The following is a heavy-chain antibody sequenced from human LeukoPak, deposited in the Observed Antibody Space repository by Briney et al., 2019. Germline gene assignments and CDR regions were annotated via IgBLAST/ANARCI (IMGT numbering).Heavy chain of an antibody. CDR1: GFSVSSFS. CDR2: ISGGGSSA. V-gene: IGHV3-23*01. J-gene: IGHJ4*02. CDR3: AKDIYYGSGRGYFDY. D-gene: IGHD3-10*01. Sequence: GGSLRLSCAASGFSVSSFSMNWVRQAPGKGLEWVSVISGGGSSAYYADSVKGRFTIPRDNSKNTLYLQMNSLRAEDTAIYYRAKDIYYGSGRGYFDYWGQGTLVTVSS.